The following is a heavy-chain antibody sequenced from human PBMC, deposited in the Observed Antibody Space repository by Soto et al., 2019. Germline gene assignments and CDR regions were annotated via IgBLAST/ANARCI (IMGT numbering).Heavy chain of an antibody. CDR1: GVTFSSYG. V-gene: IGHV3-30*18. Sequence: GESLRLSCAASGVTFSSYGMHWVRQAPGKGLEWVAVISYDGSNKYYADSVKGRFTISRDNSKNTLYLQMNSLRAEDTAVYYCAKDRFLEWDYYYYGMDVWGQGTTVTVSS. J-gene: IGHJ6*02. CDR3: AKDRFLEWDYYYYGMDV. CDR2: ISYDGSNK. D-gene: IGHD3-3*01.